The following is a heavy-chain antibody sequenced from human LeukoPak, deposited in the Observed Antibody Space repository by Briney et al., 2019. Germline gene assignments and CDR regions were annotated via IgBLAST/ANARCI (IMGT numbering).Heavy chain of an antibody. CDR3: AKQQLVQSRYWFDP. Sequence: GASVKVSCKASGYTFTSYYMHWVRQAPGQGLEWMGIINPSGGSTSYAQKFQGRVTMTRDTSTSTVYMELSSIRSKDRAVYYCAKQQLVQSRYWFDPWGQGTLVTVSS. V-gene: IGHV1-46*03. CDR2: INPSGGST. CDR1: GYTFTSYY. J-gene: IGHJ5*02. D-gene: IGHD6-13*01.